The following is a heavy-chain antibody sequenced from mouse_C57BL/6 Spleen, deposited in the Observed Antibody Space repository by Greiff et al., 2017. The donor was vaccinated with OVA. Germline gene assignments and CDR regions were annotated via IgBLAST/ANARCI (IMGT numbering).Heavy chain of an antibody. CDR1: GFSFHTYA. Sequence: EVQVVESGGGLVQPTGSLQLSCAASGFSFHTYAMNWVRQAPGKGLEWVARISSKSNNNDTYYADSVKDRFTSSRDESESMLYRQMNNLKTEDTAMEYGVRQGDTRDYYAMDYWGQGTSVTVSS. D-gene: IGHD5-1-1*01. CDR2: ISSKSNNNDT. CDR3: VRQGDTRDYYAMDY. J-gene: IGHJ4*01. V-gene: IGHV10-1*01.